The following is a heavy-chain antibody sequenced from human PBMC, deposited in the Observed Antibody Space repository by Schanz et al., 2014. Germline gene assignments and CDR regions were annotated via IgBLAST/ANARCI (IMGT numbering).Heavy chain of an antibody. J-gene: IGHJ4*02. CDR3: ARIGGSVFDY. CDR1: GLIFSNYV. D-gene: IGHD3-10*01. V-gene: IGHV3-23*04. CDR2: IGTSGGT. Sequence: EVQLAESGGGLVQPGGSLKLSCAASGLIFSNYVMSWVRQAPGKGLEWVSTIGTSGGTNYAESVKGRFTISRDNSKNSLYLQMNSLRAEDTAVYYCARIGGSVFDYWAQGTLVTVSS.